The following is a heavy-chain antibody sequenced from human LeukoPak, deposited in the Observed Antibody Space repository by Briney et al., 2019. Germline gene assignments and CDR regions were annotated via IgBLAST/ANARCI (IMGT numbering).Heavy chain of an antibody. CDR2: IYYSGST. J-gene: IGHJ6*03. CDR1: GGSISSSSFY. V-gene: IGHV4-39*01. Sequence: PSETLSLTCTVSGGSISSSSFYWGWIRQPPGKGLEWIGSIYYSGSTYYNPSLKSRVTISVDTSKNQFSLNLTSVTAPDTAVYYCARHEYYYYSYMDVWGKGTTVTVSS. CDR3: ARHEYYYYSYMDV.